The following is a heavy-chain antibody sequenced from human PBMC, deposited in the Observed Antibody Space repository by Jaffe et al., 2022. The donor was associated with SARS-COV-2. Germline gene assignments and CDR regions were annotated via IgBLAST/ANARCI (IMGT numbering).Heavy chain of an antibody. CDR1: GGSFSGYY. J-gene: IGHJ3*02. CDR3: AREAVGEYAFDI. V-gene: IGHV4-34*01. CDR2: INHSGST. D-gene: IGHD3-16*01. Sequence: QVQLQQWGAGLLKPSETLSLTCAVYGGSFSGYYWSWIRQPPGKGLEWIGEINHSGSTNYNPSLKSRVTISVDTSKNQFSLKLSSVTAADTAVYYCAREAVGEYAFDIWGQGTMVTVSS.